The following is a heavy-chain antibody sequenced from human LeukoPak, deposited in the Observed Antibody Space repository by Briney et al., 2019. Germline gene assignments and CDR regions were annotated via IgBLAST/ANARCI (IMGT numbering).Heavy chain of an antibody. Sequence: SETLSLTCAVYGGSFSGYYWSWLRQPPGKGLEWIGEINHSGSTNYNPSLKSRVTMSVDTSKNQFSLKLSSVTAADTAVYYCARAEATMVRGDINWFDPWGQGTLVTVSS. J-gene: IGHJ5*02. CDR1: GGSFSGYY. V-gene: IGHV4-34*01. D-gene: IGHD3-10*01. CDR2: INHSGST. CDR3: ARAEATMVRGDINWFDP.